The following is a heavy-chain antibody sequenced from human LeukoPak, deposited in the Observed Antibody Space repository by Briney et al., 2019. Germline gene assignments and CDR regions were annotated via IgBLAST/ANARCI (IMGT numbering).Heavy chain of an antibody. Sequence: GGSLRLSCAASGFTFSSYSMNWVRQAPGKGLEWVSSISSRSGYIYYADSVKGRFTISRDNAKNSLYLQMNSLRAEDTAVYYCARDRGGILSPLWGQGTLVTVSS. D-gene: IGHD1-14*01. CDR1: GFTFSSYS. CDR3: ARDRGGILSPL. J-gene: IGHJ4*02. V-gene: IGHV3-21*01. CDR2: ISSRSGYI.